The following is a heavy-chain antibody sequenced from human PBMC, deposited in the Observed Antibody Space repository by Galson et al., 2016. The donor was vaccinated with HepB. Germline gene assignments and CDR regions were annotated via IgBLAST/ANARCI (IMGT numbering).Heavy chain of an antibody. D-gene: IGHD3-16*01. J-gene: IGHJ4*02. CDR1: GFTFSHYW. CDR3: AKDTSWVLDF. Sequence: SLRLSCAVSGFTFSHYWMNWVRQAPGTGLVWVARINTDGSGTTYADSVKGRFAISRDNSKSTLYLQMNSLRAEDTAVYYCAKDTSWVLDFWGQGNLVTVSS. V-gene: IGHV3-74*01. CDR2: INTDGSGT.